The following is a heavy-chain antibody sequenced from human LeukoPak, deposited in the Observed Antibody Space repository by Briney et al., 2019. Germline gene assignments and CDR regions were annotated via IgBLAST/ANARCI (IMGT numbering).Heavy chain of an antibody. Sequence: GGSLRLSCAASGFSFSSYAMDWVRQAPGKGLEWVSYISSSGSTIYYADSVKGRFTISRDNAKNSLYLQMNSLRAEDTAVYYCAELGITMIGGVWGKGTTVTISS. CDR1: GFSFSSYA. CDR2: ISSSGSTI. CDR3: AELGITMIGGV. V-gene: IGHV3-48*03. J-gene: IGHJ6*04. D-gene: IGHD3-10*02.